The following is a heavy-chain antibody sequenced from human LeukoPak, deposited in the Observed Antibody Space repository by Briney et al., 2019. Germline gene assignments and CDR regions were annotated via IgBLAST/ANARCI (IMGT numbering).Heavy chain of an antibody. J-gene: IGHJ4*02. D-gene: IGHD6-13*01. CDR1: GGSISSSSYY. CDR2: IYCSGST. V-gene: IGHV4-39*01. CDR3: ARLGVSSWYIDY. Sequence: PSETLSLTCTVSGGSISSSSYYWGWIRQPPGKGLEWIGSIYCSGSTYYNPSLKSRVTISADTSKNQCSLKLSSVTAADTAVYYCARLGVSSWYIDYWGQGTLVTVSS.